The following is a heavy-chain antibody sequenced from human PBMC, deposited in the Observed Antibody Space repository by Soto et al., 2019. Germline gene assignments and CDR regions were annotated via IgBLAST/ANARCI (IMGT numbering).Heavy chain of an antibody. V-gene: IGHV4-39*01. CDR3: ATADGFGVVTPFFEY. CDR2: SFYRGST. D-gene: IGHD3-3*01. Sequence: QLQLQESGPGLVKPSETLSLTCTVSGGSISSRSHYWGWIRQSPGKHLEWIGSSFYRGSTHYNPSLKTRVTIPVDTSKNQVSLKLYSVTAADTALYYCATADGFGVVTPFFEYWGQGILVTVSS. J-gene: IGHJ4*02. CDR1: GGSISSRSHY.